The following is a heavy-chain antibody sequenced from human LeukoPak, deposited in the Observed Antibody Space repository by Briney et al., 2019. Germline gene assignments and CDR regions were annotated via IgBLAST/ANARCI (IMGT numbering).Heavy chain of an antibody. CDR1: GGSISSYY. D-gene: IGHD1-26*01. J-gene: IGHJ4*02. CDR3: ARDQGSLPEAQENYFDY. CDR2: IYTSGST. Sequence: SETLSLTRTVSGGSISSYYWSWIRQPPGKGLEWIGRIYTSGSTNYNPSLKSRVTMSVDTSKNQFSLRLSSVTAADTAVYYCARDQGSLPEAQENYFDYWGQGTLVTVSS. V-gene: IGHV4-4*07.